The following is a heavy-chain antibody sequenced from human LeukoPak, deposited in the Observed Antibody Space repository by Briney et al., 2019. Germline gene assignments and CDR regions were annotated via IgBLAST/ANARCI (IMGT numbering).Heavy chain of an antibody. J-gene: IGHJ5*02. V-gene: IGHV4-4*09. Sequence: SETLSLTCTVSGGSISSYYWSWIRQPPGKGLEWIGYIYTSGSTNYNPSLKSRVTISVDTSKNQFSLKLSSATAADTAVYYCARRSSWCDARPFDPWGQGTLVTVSS. D-gene: IGHD6-13*01. CDR1: GGSISSYY. CDR3: ARRSSWCDARPFDP. CDR2: IYTSGST.